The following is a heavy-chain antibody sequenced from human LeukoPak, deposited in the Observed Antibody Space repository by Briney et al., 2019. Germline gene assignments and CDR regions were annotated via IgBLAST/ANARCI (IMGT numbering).Heavy chain of an antibody. J-gene: IGHJ3*02. V-gene: IGHV4-34*01. CDR1: GESLNSYY. CDR3: ARVRRIQLWPVHDAFDI. CDR2: IYESGTT. Sequence: PSETLSLTCAVYGESLNSYYWSWVRQPPGEGLEWIGEIYESGTTEYNPSLKSRVTISVDTSKDQFSLKLSSVTAADTAVYYCARVRRIQLWPVHDAFDIWGQGTMVTVSS. D-gene: IGHD5-18*01.